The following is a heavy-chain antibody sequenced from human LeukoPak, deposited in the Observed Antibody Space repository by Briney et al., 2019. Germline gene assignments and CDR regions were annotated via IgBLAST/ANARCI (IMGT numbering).Heavy chain of an antibody. CDR3: ARGNWNDRDFAY. CDR2: ISGGGNT. Sequence: GRSLRLSCAASGFTVSSSYMSWVRQAPGKGLEWVSFISGGGNTFYADSVKGRFTISRDNSKNTLYLQMNSLRAEDTAVYFCARGNWNDRDFAYWGQGTLVTVPS. CDR1: GFTVSSSY. J-gene: IGHJ4*02. D-gene: IGHD1-20*01. V-gene: IGHV3-53*01.